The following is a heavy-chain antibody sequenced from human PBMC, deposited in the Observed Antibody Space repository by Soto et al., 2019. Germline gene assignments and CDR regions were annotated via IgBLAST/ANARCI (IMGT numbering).Heavy chain of an antibody. CDR2: ISYDGSNK. V-gene: IGHV3-30*03. D-gene: IGHD3-16*01. CDR3: ASLGARGEGFFDY. J-gene: IGHJ4*02. Sequence: GGSLRLSCAASGFTFSSYGMHWVRQAPGKGLEWVAVISYDGSNKYYADSVKGRFTISRDNSKNTLYLQMNSLRAEDTAVYYCASLGARGEGFFDYWGQGTLVTVSS. CDR1: GFTFSSYG.